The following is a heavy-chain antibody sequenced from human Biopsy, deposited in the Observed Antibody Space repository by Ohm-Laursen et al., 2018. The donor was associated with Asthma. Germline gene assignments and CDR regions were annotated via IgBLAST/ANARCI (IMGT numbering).Heavy chain of an antibody. CDR3: ARMNTMIQAASYYSYAMDV. V-gene: IGHV3-30*07. D-gene: IGHD3-22*01. Sequence: SLRLSCAASGFSFSNFAIHWVRQAPGKGLEWVGVISKDASTQDYADSVKGRFTMARDNSKNTLYLQMNSLRAEDTAVYYCARMNTMIQAASYYSYAMDVWGQGTTVTVSS. CDR1: GFSFSNFA. CDR2: ISKDASTQ. J-gene: IGHJ6*02.